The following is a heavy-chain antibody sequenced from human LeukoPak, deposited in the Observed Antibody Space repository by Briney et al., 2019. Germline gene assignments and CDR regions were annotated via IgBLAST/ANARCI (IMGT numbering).Heavy chain of an antibody. D-gene: IGHD1-26*01. CDR3: ARGGWAQFDC. CDR2: TYYRSKWYN. J-gene: IGHJ5*01. V-gene: IGHV6-1*01. Sequence: SQTLSLTCDISGDSVSSNSAAWNWIRQSPSRGLEWLGRTYYRSKWYNDYAVSLKSRMTINADTSKNQFSLQLNSVTPEDTAVFYCARGGWAQFDCGGRETLVIVSS. CDR1: GDSVSSNSAA.